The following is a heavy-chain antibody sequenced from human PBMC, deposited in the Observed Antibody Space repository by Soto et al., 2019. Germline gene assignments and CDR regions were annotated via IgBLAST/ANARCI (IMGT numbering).Heavy chain of an antibody. Sequence: SVKVSCKASGYTFTRAYMHWVRQAPGQGLEWMGIINPSGGSTSYAQKFQGRVTMTRDTSTSTVYMELSSLRSEDTAVYYCARDQVGARRGYFDYWGQGTLGTVYS. CDR2: INPSGGST. J-gene: IGHJ4*02. V-gene: IGHV1-46*01. CDR1: GYTFTRAY. CDR3: ARDQVGARRGYFDY. D-gene: IGHD1-26*01.